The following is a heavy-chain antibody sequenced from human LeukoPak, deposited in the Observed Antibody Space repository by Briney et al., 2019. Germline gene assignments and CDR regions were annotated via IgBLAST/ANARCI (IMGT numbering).Heavy chain of an antibody. V-gene: IGHV4-34*01. Sequence: PSETLSLTCAVYGGSFSGYYWSWIRQPPGKGLEWIGEIYHSGSTNYNPSLKSQVTISVDASKNQFSLKLSSVTAADTAVYYCARSPNYCSSTSCYAQGLDYWGQGTLVTVSS. CDR3: ARSPNYCSSTSCYAQGLDY. CDR2: IYHSGST. D-gene: IGHD2-2*01. J-gene: IGHJ4*02. CDR1: GGSFSGYY.